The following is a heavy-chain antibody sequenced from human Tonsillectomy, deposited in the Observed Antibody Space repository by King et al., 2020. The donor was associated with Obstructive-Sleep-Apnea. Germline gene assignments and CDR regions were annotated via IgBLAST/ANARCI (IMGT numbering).Heavy chain of an antibody. D-gene: IGHD4-17*01. CDR2: ISWDGGST. CDR3: AKDLVGTVRQPSGIDY. CDR1: GFTFDDYA. J-gene: IGHJ4*02. V-gene: IGHV3-43D*03. Sequence: VQLVESGGVVVHPGGSLRLSCAASGFTFDDYAMHWVRQAPGKGLEWVSLISWDGGSTYYADSVKGRFTISRDNSKNSLYLQMNSLRAEDTALYYCAKDLVGTVRQPSGIDYWGQGTLVTVSS.